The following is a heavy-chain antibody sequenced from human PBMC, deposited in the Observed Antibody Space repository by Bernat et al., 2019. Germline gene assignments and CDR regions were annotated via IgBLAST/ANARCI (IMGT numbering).Heavy chain of an antibody. CDR1: GFTFSLYG. CDR3: ATLVYGYDSSAQNLGDY. D-gene: IGHD3-22*01. J-gene: IGHJ4*02. CDR2: IWYDGSPK. V-gene: IGHV3-33*01. Sequence: QVQLVESGGGVVQPGRSLRLSCAASGFTFSLYGMHWVRQAPGKGLEWMAVIWYDGSPKYYADSVRGRFTISRDNSKNMLYLQMNSLRAEDTALYYCATLVYGYDSSAQNLGDYWGQGTLVTVSS.